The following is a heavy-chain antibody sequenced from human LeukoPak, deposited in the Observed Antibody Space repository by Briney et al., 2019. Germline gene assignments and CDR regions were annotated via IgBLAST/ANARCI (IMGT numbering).Heavy chain of an antibody. CDR2: ISSSSSYI. CDR1: GFTFSSYS. J-gene: IGHJ4*02. V-gene: IGHV3-21*01. CDR3: ARGYCSSTSCWGFAY. Sequence: GGSLRLSCAASGFTFSSYSMNWVRQAPGKGLEWVSSISSSSSYIYYADSVKGRFTISRDNAKNSLYLQMNSLRAEDTAVHYCARGYCSSTSCWGFAYWGQGTLVTVSS. D-gene: IGHD2-2*01.